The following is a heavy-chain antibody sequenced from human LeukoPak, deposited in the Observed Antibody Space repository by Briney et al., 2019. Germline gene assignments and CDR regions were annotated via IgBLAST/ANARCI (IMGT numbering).Heavy chain of an antibody. CDR1: GFTFTGYY. Sequence: ASVKVSCKASGFTFTGYYMHWVRQAPGQGLEWMGWINPNSGGTNYAQKFQGRVTMTRDTSISTAYMELSRLRSDDTAVYYCARDLGYSGSYWGYFDYWGQGTLVTVSS. J-gene: IGHJ4*02. CDR3: ARDLGYSGSYWGYFDY. V-gene: IGHV1-2*02. CDR2: INPNSGGT. D-gene: IGHD1-26*01.